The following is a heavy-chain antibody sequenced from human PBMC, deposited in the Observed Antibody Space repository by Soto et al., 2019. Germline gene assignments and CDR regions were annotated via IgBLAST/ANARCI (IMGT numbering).Heavy chain of an antibody. CDR1: GYTFTLYG. CDR2: VSPYNGNT. J-gene: IGHJ4*02. D-gene: IGHD3-10*01. V-gene: IGHV1-18*04. CDR3: ARGPHYYDSGSTSWSTAD. Sequence: QVQLVQSGAEVKKPGASVKVSCTASGYTFTLYGITWVRQAPGQGLEWMGWVSPYNGNTHSAQSLQGRVTMTRDTSTSTAYMELRSLTSDDTAVYYCARGPHYYDSGSTSWSTADWGQGTLVTVSS.